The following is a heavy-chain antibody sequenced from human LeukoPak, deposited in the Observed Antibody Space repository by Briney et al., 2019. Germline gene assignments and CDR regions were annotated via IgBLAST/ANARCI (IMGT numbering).Heavy chain of an antibody. CDR2: ISSSSSYI. CDR3: ARGTSDIVATIP. CDR1: GFTFSSYS. J-gene: IGHJ5*02. Sequence: TGGSLRLSCAASGFTFSSYSMNWVRQAPGKGLEWVSSISSSSSYIYYADSVKGRFTISRDNAKNSLYLQMNGLRAEDTAVYYCARGTSDIVATIPWGQGTLVTVSS. V-gene: IGHV3-21*01. D-gene: IGHD5-12*01.